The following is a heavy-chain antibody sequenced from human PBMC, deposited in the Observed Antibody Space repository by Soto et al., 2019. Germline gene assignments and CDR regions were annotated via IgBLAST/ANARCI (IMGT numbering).Heavy chain of an antibody. D-gene: IGHD1-26*01. J-gene: IGHJ3*02. CDR1: GGSFSGYY. CDR2: INHSGST. V-gene: IGHV4-34*01. Sequence: SETLSLTCAVYGGSFSGYYWSWIRQPPGKGLEWIGEINHSGSTNYNPSLKSRVTISVDTSKNQFSLKLSSVTAADTAVYYCARQPHYAFDIWGQGTMVTVSS. CDR3: ARQPHYAFDI.